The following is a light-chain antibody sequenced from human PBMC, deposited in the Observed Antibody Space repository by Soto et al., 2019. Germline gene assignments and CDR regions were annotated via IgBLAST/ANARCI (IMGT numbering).Light chain of an antibody. V-gene: IGKV1-5*01. CDR1: HSIGKC. J-gene: IGKJ2*01. CDR3: QQYNSYSWN. CDR2: DAS. Sequence: DIQMTQSPSTLSASVGDRVTITCRASHSIGKCLAWYQQKPGKAPNLLIYDASTLESGVPSRFSASGSGTEFTLTISSLQPDDFASYYCQQYNSYSWNFGQGTKLESK.